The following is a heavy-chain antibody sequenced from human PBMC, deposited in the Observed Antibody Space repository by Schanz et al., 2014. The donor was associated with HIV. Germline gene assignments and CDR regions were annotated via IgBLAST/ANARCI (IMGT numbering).Heavy chain of an antibody. CDR2: ITWNSGSK. CDR3: AKDMGSGSYEAFDI. D-gene: IGHD1-26*01. V-gene: IGHV3-9*01. Sequence: VQLVESGGGVVQPGRSLRLSCAASGFTFDDYAMHWVRQAPGKGLEWVSGITWNSGSKGYADSVKGRFTISRDNAKNFLYMQMNSLRAEDTAVYSCAKDMGSGSYEAFDIWGQGTMVTVSS. J-gene: IGHJ3*02. CDR1: GFTFDDYA.